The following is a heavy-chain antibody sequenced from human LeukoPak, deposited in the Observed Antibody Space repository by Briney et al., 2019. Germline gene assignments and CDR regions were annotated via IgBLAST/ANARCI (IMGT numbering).Heavy chain of an antibody. J-gene: IGHJ4*02. CDR2: ASYDGSDI. D-gene: IGHD6-19*01. CDR3: AARHSSVAGLGY. CDR1: GFAFSSYV. Sequence: LTGRSLRLSCAAPGFAFSSYVMYWVRQPPGMGLEWVAVASYDGSDIYYGGSVKGRFTISRDNSKSTLYLQMSSLRAEDTALYYCAARHSSVAGLGYWGQGTLVTVSS. V-gene: IGHV3-30-3*01.